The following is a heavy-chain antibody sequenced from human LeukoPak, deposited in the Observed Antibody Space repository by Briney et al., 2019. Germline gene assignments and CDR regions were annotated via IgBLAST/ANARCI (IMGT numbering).Heavy chain of an antibody. V-gene: IGHV3-21*01. CDR2: ISSSSSYI. J-gene: IGHJ4*02. CDR1: GFTFSSYS. CDR3: ARGHCSGGSCYSVDY. D-gene: IGHD2-15*01. Sequence: PGGSLRLSCAASGFTFSSYSMNWVRQVPGKGLEWVSSISSSSSYIYYADSVKGRFTISRDNAKNSLYLQMNSLRAEDTAVYYCARGHCSGGSCYSVDYWGQGTLVTVSS.